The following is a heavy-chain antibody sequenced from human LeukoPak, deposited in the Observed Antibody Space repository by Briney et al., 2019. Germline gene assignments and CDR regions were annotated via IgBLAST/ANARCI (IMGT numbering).Heavy chain of an antibody. CDR3: ARVASRGWSIDS. V-gene: IGHV4-59*01. Sequence: SETLSLTCTVSGGSISTYSWGWVRQPPGKGIEWIGFIYYIGNTNYNPSLKSRVTISLDTSKNQFSLKLSSVTAADTAVYYCARVASRGWSIDSWGQGTLVTVSS. D-gene: IGHD6-19*01. J-gene: IGHJ4*02. CDR2: IYYIGNT. CDR1: GGSISTYS.